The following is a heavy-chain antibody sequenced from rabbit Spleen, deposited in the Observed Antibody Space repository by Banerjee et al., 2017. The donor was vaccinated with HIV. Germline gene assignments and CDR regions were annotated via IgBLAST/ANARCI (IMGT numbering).Heavy chain of an antibody. CDR2: INTATGKA. CDR1: GFSFSDRDV. J-gene: IGHJ4*01. CDR3: ARDHVSSGGYILNL. Sequence: QEQLEESGGGLVKPEGSLTLTCKASGFSFSDRDVMCWVRQAPGKGLEWIACINTATGKAVYASWAKGRLTISKTSSTTVTLQMTSLTAADTATYFCARDHVSSGGYILNLWGPGTLVTVS. D-gene: IGHD1-1*01. V-gene: IGHV1S45*01.